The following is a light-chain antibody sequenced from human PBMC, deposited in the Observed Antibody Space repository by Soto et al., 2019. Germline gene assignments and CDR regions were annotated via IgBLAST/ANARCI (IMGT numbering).Light chain of an antibody. CDR1: SSNIGSNY. Sequence: QSVLTQPPSASGTPGQRGTISCSGSSSNIGSNYVYWYQQLPGTAPKLLIYRNDQRPSGVPDRFSGSKSGTSASLAISGLRSEDEADYYCAAWDGSLSGPVFGGGTQLTVL. CDR3: AAWDGSLSGPV. CDR2: RND. J-gene: IGLJ7*01. V-gene: IGLV1-47*01.